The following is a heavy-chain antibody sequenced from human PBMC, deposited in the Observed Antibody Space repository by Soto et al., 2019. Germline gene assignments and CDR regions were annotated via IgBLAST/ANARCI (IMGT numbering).Heavy chain of an antibody. CDR1: GVTFSSYA. V-gene: IGHV1-69*13. CDR2: IIPIFGTA. J-gene: IGHJ5*02. D-gene: IGHD6-13*01. Sequence: ASVKVSCKASGVTFSSYAISWVRQAPGQGLEWMGGIIPIFGTANYAQKFQGRVTITADESTSTAYMELSSLRSEDTAVYYCAREHSSSWYVGWFDPWGQGTLVTVSS. CDR3: AREHSSSWYVGWFDP.